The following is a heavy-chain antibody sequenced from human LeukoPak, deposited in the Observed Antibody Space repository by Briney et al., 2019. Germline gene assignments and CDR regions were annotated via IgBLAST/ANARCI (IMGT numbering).Heavy chain of an antibody. CDR1: GFTFSSYS. V-gene: IGHV3-21*01. D-gene: IGHD6-6*01. Sequence: GGSLRLSCAASGFTFSSYSMNWVRQAPGKGLEWVSSISSSSSYIYYADSVKGRFTISRDNAKNSLYLQMNSLRAEDTAVYYCAKDSAEYSSSFLGYYYYMDVWGKGTTVTVSS. J-gene: IGHJ6*03. CDR2: ISSSSSYI. CDR3: AKDSAEYSSSFLGYYYYMDV.